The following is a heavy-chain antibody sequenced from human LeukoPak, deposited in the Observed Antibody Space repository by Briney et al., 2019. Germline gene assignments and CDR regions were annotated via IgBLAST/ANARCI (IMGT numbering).Heavy chain of an antibody. J-gene: IGHJ5*02. D-gene: IGHD6-13*01. V-gene: IGHV4-59*11. CDR2: IYYSEST. CDR1: GGSISSHY. Sequence: SETLSLNCTGSGGSISSHYWSWIRQAPGKGLEWSGNIYYSESTNYNPSLKSRVTISVDTSKNQFSLKLSSVTAADTAVYYCARYTGYSSSWYRFDPWGQGTLVTVSS. CDR3: ARYTGYSSSWYRFDP.